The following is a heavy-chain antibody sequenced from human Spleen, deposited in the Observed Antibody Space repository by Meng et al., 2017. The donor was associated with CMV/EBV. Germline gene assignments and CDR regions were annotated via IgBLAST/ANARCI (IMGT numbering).Heavy chain of an antibody. CDR1: GGSFSGSS. CDR2: INHSGST. J-gene: IGHJ4*02. CDR3: ARGAWVRKKVVSKDFDY. V-gene: IGHV4-34*01. D-gene: IGHD4-23*01. Sequence: YGGSFSGSSWGWIRQPPGKGLEWIGEINHSGSTNYNPSLKSRVTISVDTSKNQFSLKLSSVTAADTAVYYCARGAWVRKKVVSKDFDYWGQGTLVTVSS.